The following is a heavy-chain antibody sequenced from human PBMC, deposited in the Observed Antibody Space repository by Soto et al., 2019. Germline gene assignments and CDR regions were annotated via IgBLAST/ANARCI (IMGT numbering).Heavy chain of an antibody. CDR3: ALQMRDFWSGYPLDY. J-gene: IGHJ4*02. CDR2: IYHSGSN. Sequence: PSGTLSLTCAVSGGSMSSSNWWSCCGQPPGKGLEWIGEIYHSGSNNYNPSLKSRVTISVDKSKNQFSLKLSSVTAADTAVYYCALQMRDFWSGYPLDYWGQGTLVTVPS. CDR1: GGSMSSSNW. V-gene: IGHV4-4*02. D-gene: IGHD3-3*01.